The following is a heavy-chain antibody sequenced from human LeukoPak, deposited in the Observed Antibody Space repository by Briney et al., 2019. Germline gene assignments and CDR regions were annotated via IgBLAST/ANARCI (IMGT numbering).Heavy chain of an antibody. D-gene: IGHD2-2*01. CDR3: ARDPAFDCSSTSCYPMDV. CDR2: IWYDGSNK. V-gene: IGHV3-33*01. Sequence: GGSLRLSCAASGFTFSSYGMHRVRQAPGKGLEWVAVIWYDGSNKYYADSVKGRFTISRDNSKNTLYLQMNSLRAEDTAVYYCARDPAFDCSSTSCYPMDVWGKGTTVTVSS. CDR1: GFTFSSYG. J-gene: IGHJ6*04.